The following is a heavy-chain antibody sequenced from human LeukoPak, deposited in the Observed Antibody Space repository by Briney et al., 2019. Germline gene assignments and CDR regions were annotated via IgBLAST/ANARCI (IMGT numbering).Heavy chain of an antibody. CDR1: GGSISSYY. CDR3: ARDSDIAVAGTGWFDP. Sequence: SETLSLTCTVSGGSISSYYWSWIRQPAGKGLEWIGRIYTSGSTNYNPSLKSRVTISVDTSKNQFSLKLSSVTAADTAVYYCARDSDIAVAGTGWFDPWGQGTLVTVSS. CDR2: IYTSGST. V-gene: IGHV4-4*07. D-gene: IGHD6-19*01. J-gene: IGHJ5*02.